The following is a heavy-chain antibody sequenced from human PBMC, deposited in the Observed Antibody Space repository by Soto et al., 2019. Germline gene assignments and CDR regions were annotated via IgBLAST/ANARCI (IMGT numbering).Heavy chain of an antibody. CDR2: ISSSSSYI. CDR1: GFTFSSYS. CDR3: ARSPTSYWFDP. V-gene: IGHV3-21*01. J-gene: IGHJ5*02. Sequence: EVQLVESGGGLVKPGGSLRLSCAASGFTFSSYSMNWVRQAPGKGLEWVSSISSSSSYIYYADSVKGRFTISRDNAKNSLYLQMNALRAEDTAVYYCARSPTSYWFDPWGQGTLVTVSS.